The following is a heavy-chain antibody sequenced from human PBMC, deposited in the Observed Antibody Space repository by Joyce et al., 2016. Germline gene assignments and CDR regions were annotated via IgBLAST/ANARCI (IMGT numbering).Heavy chain of an antibody. J-gene: IGHJ1*01. CDR2: ISHDAERQ. Sequence: QFQLVESGGRVFKPGRSLNPPGRASGFTFNSFAMHWVRQAPGKGLEWVAVISHDAERQFYGESSKGRFTISRDNYKNTLDLQMNSLRVEDTAVYYCAKGALADQLLPPADLWGQGTLVTVSS. CDR3: AKGALADQLLPPADL. D-gene: IGHD1-1*01. V-gene: IGHV3-30*18. CDR1: GFTFNSFA.